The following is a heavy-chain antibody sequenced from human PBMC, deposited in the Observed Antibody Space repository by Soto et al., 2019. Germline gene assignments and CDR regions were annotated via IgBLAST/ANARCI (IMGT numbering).Heavy chain of an antibody. CDR3: ASHSRLYCSGGSCYPYNWFDP. V-gene: IGHV4-39*01. J-gene: IGHJ5*02. Sequence: QLQLQESGPGLVKPSETLSLTCTVSGGSISSSSYYWGWIRQPPGKGLEWIGSIYYSGSTYYNPSRKSRVTISVDKSKNQFSMKLSSVTAADTAVYYCASHSRLYCSGGSCYPYNWFDPWGQGPLVPVSS. CDR2: IYYSGST. CDR1: GGSISSSSYY. D-gene: IGHD2-15*01.